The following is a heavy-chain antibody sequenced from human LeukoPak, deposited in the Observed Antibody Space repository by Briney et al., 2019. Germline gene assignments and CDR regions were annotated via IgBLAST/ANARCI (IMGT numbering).Heavy chain of an antibody. J-gene: IGHJ4*02. CDR1: GFTFDDYA. D-gene: IGHD3-9*01. V-gene: IGHV3-9*01. Sequence: LSGGSLRLSCAASGFTFDDYAMHWVRQAPGKGLEWVSGISWKSDRIGYADSVKGRFTISRDNSKNTLYLQMNSLRAEDTAVYYCAKDRDYDILTGYYKAKLPFDYWGQGTLVTVSS. CDR3: AKDRDYDILTGYYKAKLPFDY. CDR2: ISWKSDRI.